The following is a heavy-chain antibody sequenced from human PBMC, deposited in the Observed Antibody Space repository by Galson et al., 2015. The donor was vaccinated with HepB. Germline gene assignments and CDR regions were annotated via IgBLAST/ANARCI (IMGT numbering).Heavy chain of an antibody. D-gene: IGHD3-10*01. J-gene: IGHJ4*02. CDR2: INYDGTT. Sequence: SETLSLTCAVEGGAFSGHFWSWIRQPPGKGLEWIGEINYDGTTTSNPSLEPRVNLSIDIIKQRFSLKLSSVTAADAAVYFCARTAFHGSRTYDYWGRGILVTVSS. V-gene: IGHV4-34*01. CDR1: GGAFSGHF. CDR3: ARTAFHGSRTYDY.